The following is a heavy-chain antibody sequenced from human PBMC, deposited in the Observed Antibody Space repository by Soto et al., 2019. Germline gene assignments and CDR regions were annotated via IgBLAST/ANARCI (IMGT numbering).Heavy chain of an antibody. CDR1: GGSISSSSYY. J-gene: IGHJ5*02. V-gene: IGHV4-39*01. Sequence: PSETLSLTCTVSGGSISSSSYYWGWIRQPPGKGLEWIGSIYYSGSTYYNPSLKSRVTISVDTSKNQFSLKLSSVTAADTAVYYCARLSEYYYDNWFDPWGQGTLVTVSS. D-gene: IGHD3-22*01. CDR3: ARLSEYYYDNWFDP. CDR2: IYYSGST.